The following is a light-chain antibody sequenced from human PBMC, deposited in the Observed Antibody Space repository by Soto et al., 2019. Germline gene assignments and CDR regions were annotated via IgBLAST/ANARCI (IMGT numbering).Light chain of an antibody. CDR2: DAS. Sequence: EIVLTQSPATLSLSPGERATVSCRASQSVSSYLAWYQQRPGQGPRLLIYDASNRATGIPARFSGSGSGTDFTLTISSLEPEDAAVYYCQQRSNWPSITFGQGTRLEIK. CDR1: QSVSSY. V-gene: IGKV3-11*01. J-gene: IGKJ5*01. CDR3: QQRSNWPSIT.